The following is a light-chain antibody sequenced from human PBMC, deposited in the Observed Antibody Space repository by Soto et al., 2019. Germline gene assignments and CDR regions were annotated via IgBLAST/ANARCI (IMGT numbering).Light chain of an antibody. CDR1: QSVGGD. J-gene: IGKJ4*01. V-gene: IGKV3-15*01. Sequence: EMALTKCPVPLTLSPGYRSVLSCVASQSVGGDLAWYQRKPGPAPRLLIYGASSRAPGIPTRFSGSGSGTEFTLTISGMQSEDFAVYYYRQYENRPQLAFGGGPKVDIK. CDR2: GAS. CDR3: RQYENRPQLA.